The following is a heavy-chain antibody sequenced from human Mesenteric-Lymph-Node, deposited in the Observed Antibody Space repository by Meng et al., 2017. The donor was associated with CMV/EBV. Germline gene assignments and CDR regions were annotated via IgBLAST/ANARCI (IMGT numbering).Heavy chain of an antibody. Sequence: VTFSGYAMSWVRQAPGKGLEWVSTISVIDDSTYYAESVKGRLTISRDTSRNTLYLQMNSLRTDDTAVYYCAKALSPHVPAPISGLGYWGQGTLVTVSS. J-gene: IGHJ4*02. CDR1: VTFSGYA. CDR3: AKALSPHVPAPISGLGY. V-gene: IGHV3-23*01. D-gene: IGHD2-2*02. CDR2: ISVIDDST.